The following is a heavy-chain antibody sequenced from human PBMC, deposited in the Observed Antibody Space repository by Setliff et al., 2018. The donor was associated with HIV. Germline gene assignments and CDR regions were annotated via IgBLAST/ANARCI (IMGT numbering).Heavy chain of an antibody. CDR3: ARHIRATITRENWFDP. CDR1: GGSISSSSYY. Sequence: KTSETLSLTCTVSGGSISSSSYYWGWIRQPPGKGLEWIGSIYYSGSTYYNPSLKSRVTISVDTSKNQFSLKLSSVTAADTAVYYCARHIRATITRENWFDPWGQGTLVTVSS. CDR2: IYYSGST. J-gene: IGHJ5*02. D-gene: IGHD5-12*01. V-gene: IGHV4-39*01.